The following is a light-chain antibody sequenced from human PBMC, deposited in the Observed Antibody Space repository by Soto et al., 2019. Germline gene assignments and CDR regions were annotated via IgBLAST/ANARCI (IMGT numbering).Light chain of an antibody. J-gene: IGKJ5*01. CDR1: QLFSSN. Sequence: EVVMMQSPATLSVSPGESVTLSCRASQLFSSNLAWYQHKPGQAPRLLIYGVSTRDTGVPDRFSGSASGTEFTLTISSLQSEDFAVYYCQQRNVWPPITFGQGTRLEIK. CDR3: QQRNVWPPIT. CDR2: GVS. V-gene: IGKV3-15*01.